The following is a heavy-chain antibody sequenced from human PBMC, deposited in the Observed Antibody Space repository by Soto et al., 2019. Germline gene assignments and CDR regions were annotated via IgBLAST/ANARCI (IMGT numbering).Heavy chain of an antibody. V-gene: IGHV2-5*01. J-gene: IGHJ4*02. Sequence: QITLKESGPAPVKPTQTLTVTCSFSGFSLTTSAAGVGWIRQTPGKALEWLAVIFGHGNEKYSPSLKNRVTITKDTSKSQVVLTMTNVDPLDTATYYCAHMSYSATYNFDSWGQGTLVTASS. D-gene: IGHD4-4*01. CDR3: AHMSYSATYNFDS. CDR1: GFSLTTSAAG. CDR2: IFGHGNE.